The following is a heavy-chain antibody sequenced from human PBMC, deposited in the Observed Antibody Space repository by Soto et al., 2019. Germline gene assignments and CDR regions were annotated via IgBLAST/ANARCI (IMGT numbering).Heavy chain of an antibody. J-gene: IGHJ5*02. V-gene: IGHV3-30*18. CDR1: GFTFSSYG. CDR3: AKDWTTPVP. Sequence: GGSLRLSCAASGFTFSSYGMHWVRQAPGKGLEWVAVISYDGSSKYYADSVKGRFTISRDNSKNTLYLQMNSLRAEDTAVYYCAKDWTTPVPWGQGTLVTVSS. CDR2: ISYDGSSK. D-gene: IGHD1-1*01.